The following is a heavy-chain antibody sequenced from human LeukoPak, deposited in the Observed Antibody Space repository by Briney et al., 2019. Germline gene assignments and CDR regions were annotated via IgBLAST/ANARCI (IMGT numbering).Heavy chain of an antibody. CDR1: GFTFSTYA. Sequence: GGSLRLSCAASGFTFSTYAMSWVRQAPGRGLEWVTAISSSGDSTYYADSVKGRFTVSRDNSKNTLYLQMNSLRADDTAVYYCAKLGGDYDNSGSRYFDYWGQGTLVTVSS. V-gene: IGHV3-23*01. CDR3: AKLGGDYDNSGSRYFDY. J-gene: IGHJ4*02. CDR2: ISSSGDST. D-gene: IGHD3-22*01.